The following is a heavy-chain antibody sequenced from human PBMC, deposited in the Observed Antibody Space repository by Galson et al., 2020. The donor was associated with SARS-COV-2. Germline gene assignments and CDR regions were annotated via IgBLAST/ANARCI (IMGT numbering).Heavy chain of an antibody. D-gene: IGHD5-18*01. Sequence: GGSLRLSCAASVFTFSSYAMHWVRQAPGKGLEWVAVISYDGSNKYYADSVKGRFTISRDNSKNTLYLQMNSLRAEDTAVYYCARATIQLWSAGLGAFDIWGQGTMVTVSS. V-gene: IGHV3-30-3*01. CDR2: ISYDGSNK. CDR3: ARATIQLWSAGLGAFDI. CDR1: VFTFSSYA. J-gene: IGHJ3*02.